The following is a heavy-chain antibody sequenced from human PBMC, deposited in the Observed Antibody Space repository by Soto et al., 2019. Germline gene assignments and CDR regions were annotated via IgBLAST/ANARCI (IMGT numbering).Heavy chain of an antibody. J-gene: IGHJ6*02. CDR1: GFTFSDYA. V-gene: IGHV3-73*01. D-gene: IGHD1-26*01. CDR3: TRLSEGAYYHYGMKV. CDR2: IKNKANDYAT. Sequence: GGSLRLSCAGSGFTFSDYAIHWVRQASGRGLEWVGRIKNKANDYATASAASLRGRFTVSRDDSTNTAYLHMNSLETDDTAIYYCTRLSEGAYYHYGMKVWGQGTTVTVSS.